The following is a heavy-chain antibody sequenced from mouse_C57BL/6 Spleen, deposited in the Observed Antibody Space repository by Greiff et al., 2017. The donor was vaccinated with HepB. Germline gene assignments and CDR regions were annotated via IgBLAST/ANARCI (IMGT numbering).Heavy chain of an antibody. CDR3: ARTGRWFAY. V-gene: IGHV1-26*01. D-gene: IGHD4-1*01. J-gene: IGHJ3*01. CDR2: INPNNGGT. CDR1: GYTFTDYY. Sequence: VQLQQSGPELVKPGASVKISCKASGYTFTDYYMNWVKQSHGKSLEWIGDINPNNGGTSYNQKFKGKATLTVDKSSSTAYMELRSLTSEDSAVYYCARTGRWFAYWGQGTLVTVSA.